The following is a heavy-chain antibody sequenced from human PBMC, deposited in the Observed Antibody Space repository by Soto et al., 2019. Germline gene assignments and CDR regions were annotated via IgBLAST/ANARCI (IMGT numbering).Heavy chain of an antibody. CDR3: ARDGGVEVAGFDY. J-gene: IGHJ4*02. V-gene: IGHV3-48*03. CDR1: GFTFGSYE. Sequence: EVHLVESGGGLVQPGGSLRLSCAASGFTFGSYEMTWVRQAPGKGLEWVSYISSSSYTIYHADSVKGRFTISRDNAKNSLYLQMNSLRAEDTAVYYCARDGGVEVAGFDYWGQGTLVTVSS. CDR2: ISSSSYTI. D-gene: IGHD6-19*01.